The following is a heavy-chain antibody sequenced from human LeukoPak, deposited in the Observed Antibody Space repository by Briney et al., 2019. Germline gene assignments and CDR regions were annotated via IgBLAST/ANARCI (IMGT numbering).Heavy chain of an antibody. J-gene: IGHJ4*02. Sequence: GSLRLSCAASGFTFSSYAMHWVRQAPGKGLEYVSAISSNGGSTYYANSVKGRFTISRDNSKNTLYLQMGSLRAEDMAVYYCARKDFNTAGFDYWGQGTLVTVSS. V-gene: IGHV3-64*01. D-gene: IGHD5-18*01. CDR1: GFTFSSYA. CDR3: ARKDFNTAGFDY. CDR2: ISSNGGST.